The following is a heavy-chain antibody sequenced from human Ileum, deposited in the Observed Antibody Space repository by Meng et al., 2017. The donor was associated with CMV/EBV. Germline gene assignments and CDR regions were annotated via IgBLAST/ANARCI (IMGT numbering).Heavy chain of an antibody. CDR2: IYYSGST. V-gene: IGHV4-31*03. J-gene: IGHJ5*02. Sequence: CTVSGGYISSGGYYWSWIRQHPGKGLEWIGYIYYSGSTYYNPSLKSRVTISVDTSKNQFSLKLSSVTAADTAVYYCARDSSATWFDPWGQGTLVTVSS. CDR1: GGYISSGGYY. CDR3: ARDSSATWFDP. D-gene: IGHD2-15*01.